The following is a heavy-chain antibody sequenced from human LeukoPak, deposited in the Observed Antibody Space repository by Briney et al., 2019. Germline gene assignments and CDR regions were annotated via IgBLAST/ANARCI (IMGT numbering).Heavy chain of an antibody. D-gene: IGHD2-2*01. Sequence: GGSLRLSCAASGFTFISYAMYWVRQAPGKGLEWVSTISGSGGSTYYADSVKGRFSISRDNSKNTLYLQLNSLRAEDTAVYYCATDFSCSSSNCPLGYWGQGTLVTVSS. V-gene: IGHV3-23*01. CDR1: GFTFISYA. CDR2: ISGSGGST. CDR3: ATDFSCSSSNCPLGY. J-gene: IGHJ4*02.